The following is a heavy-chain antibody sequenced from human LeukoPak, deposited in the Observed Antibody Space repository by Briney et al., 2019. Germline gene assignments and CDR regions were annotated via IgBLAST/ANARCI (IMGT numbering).Heavy chain of an antibody. V-gene: IGHV4-59*01. D-gene: IGHD2-15*01. J-gene: IGHJ4*02. CDR2: IYYGGST. CDR3: ARLLAGCPGGRCRAHFDY. Sequence: SETLSHTCSVSGDSINSNYWSWMRQPPGKGLEWIGYIYYGGSTNYNPSLKSRVSMSVDTSKNQFSLNLSSVTAADTAVYHCARLLAGCPGGRCRAHFDYWGQGTLVTVSS. CDR1: GDSINSNY.